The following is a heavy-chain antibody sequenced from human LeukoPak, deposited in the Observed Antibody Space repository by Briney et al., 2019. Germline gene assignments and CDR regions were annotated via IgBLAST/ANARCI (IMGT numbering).Heavy chain of an antibody. CDR1: GFTFSRYS. CDR3: ARGEWSSSPFDY. CDR2: ISTSSSYI. D-gene: IGHD6-6*01. V-gene: IGHV3-21*01. J-gene: IGHJ4*02. Sequence: PGGSLRLSCAASGFTFSRYSMNWVRQAPGKGLEWVSFISTSSSYIYYADSMKGRFTISRHNAKNSLYLQTNGLRAEDTAVYYCARGEWSSSPFDYWGQGTLVTVSS.